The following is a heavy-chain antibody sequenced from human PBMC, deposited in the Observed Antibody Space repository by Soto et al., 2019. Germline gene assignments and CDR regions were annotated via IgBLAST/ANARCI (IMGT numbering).Heavy chain of an antibody. D-gene: IGHD3-10*01. CDR3: ARDYYGSGLYYYYYYGMDV. CDR1: GGTFSSYA. J-gene: IGHJ6*02. Sequence: QVQLVQSGAEVKKPGSSVKVSCKASGGTFSSYAISWVRQAPGQGLEWMGGIIPIFGTANYAQKFQGRVTITADESTSTAYMELSSLRSEDTAVYYCARDYYGSGLYYYYYYGMDVWGQGTTVIVSS. V-gene: IGHV1-69*01. CDR2: IIPIFGTA.